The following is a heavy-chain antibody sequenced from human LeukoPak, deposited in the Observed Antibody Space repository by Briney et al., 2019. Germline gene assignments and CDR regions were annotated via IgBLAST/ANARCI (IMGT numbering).Heavy chain of an antibody. J-gene: IGHJ4*02. V-gene: IGHV3-48*03. D-gene: IGHD3-10*02. CDR3: ARVFVGENFDY. CDR1: GFTFSSYE. Sequence: GGSLRLSCAASGFTFSSYEMNWVRQAPGKGLEWLSHISYTGSNKYYADSVKGRFTISRDNAKNSLYLQMNSLRAEDTAVYFCARVFVGENFDYWGQGTLVTVSS. CDR2: ISYTGSNK.